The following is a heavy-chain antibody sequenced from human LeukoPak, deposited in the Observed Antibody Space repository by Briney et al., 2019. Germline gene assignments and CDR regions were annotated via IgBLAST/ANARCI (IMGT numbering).Heavy chain of an antibody. Sequence: PSETLSLTCTVSGGSISSSSYYWGWIRQPPGMGLEWIGSIYYSGSTYYNPSLKSRVTISVDTSKNQFSLKLSSVTAADTAVYYCARLSSGYNIYFGYWGQGTLVTVSS. CDR2: IYYSGST. D-gene: IGHD3-22*01. CDR1: GGSISSSSYY. J-gene: IGHJ4*02. V-gene: IGHV4-39*07. CDR3: ARLSSGYNIYFGY.